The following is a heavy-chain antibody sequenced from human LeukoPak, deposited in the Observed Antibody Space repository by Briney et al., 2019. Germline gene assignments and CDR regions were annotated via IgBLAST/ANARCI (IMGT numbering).Heavy chain of an antibody. J-gene: IGHJ3*02. D-gene: IGHD2-2*01. CDR2: IIPTLGIA. Sequence: SVKVSCKASGGTFSSYTISWVRQAPGQGLEWMGRIIPTLGIANYAHKFQGRVTITADKSTSTAYMELSSLRSEDTAVYYCARGPVVPAALSPDAFDIWGQGTMVTVSS. CDR1: GGTFSSYT. CDR3: ARGPVVPAALSPDAFDI. V-gene: IGHV1-69*02.